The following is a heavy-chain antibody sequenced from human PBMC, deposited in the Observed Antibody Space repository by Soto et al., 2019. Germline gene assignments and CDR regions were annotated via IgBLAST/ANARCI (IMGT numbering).Heavy chain of an antibody. Sequence: QVQLQQWGAGLLKPSETLSLTCAVYGGSFSGYYWSWIRQPPGKGLEWIGEINHSGSTNYNPSLMSRVTISVDTSKNQFSLKLSSVTAADTAVYYCARVGLRFPHYYYYGMDVWGQGTTVTVSS. CDR2: INHSGST. V-gene: IGHV4-34*01. D-gene: IGHD2-21*01. CDR3: ARVGLRFPHYYYYGMDV. J-gene: IGHJ6*02. CDR1: GGSFSGYY.